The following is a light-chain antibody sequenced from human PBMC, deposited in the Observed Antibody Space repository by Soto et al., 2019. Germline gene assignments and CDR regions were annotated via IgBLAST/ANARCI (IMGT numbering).Light chain of an antibody. Sequence: EIVMTQSPATLSVSPGERATLSCRASQSVSNNLAWYQKKPGQAPRLLIYGASTRATGIQARFSGSGSGTEFTLTISSLQSEDFAVYYCQQYNTWWTFGQGTRVEIK. CDR1: QSVSNN. J-gene: IGKJ1*01. CDR3: QQYNTWWT. CDR2: GAS. V-gene: IGKV3-15*01.